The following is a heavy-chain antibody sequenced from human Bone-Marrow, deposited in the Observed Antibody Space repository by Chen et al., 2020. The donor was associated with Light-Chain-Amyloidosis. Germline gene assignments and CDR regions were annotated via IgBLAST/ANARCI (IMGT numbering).Heavy chain of an antibody. CDR3: AKDISYDDILPGYPADAFDI. Sequence: WVRQAPGKGLEWVSAISGSGGSRYYGDSVKGRLTISRDNSKNALFLQMNSLRAEDTAVYYCAKDISYDDILPGYPADAFDIWGQGTMVTVSS. D-gene: IGHD3-9*01. J-gene: IGHJ3*02. V-gene: IGHV3-23*01. CDR2: ISGSGGSR.